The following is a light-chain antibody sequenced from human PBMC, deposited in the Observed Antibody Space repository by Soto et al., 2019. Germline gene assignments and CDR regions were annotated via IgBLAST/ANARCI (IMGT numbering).Light chain of an antibody. V-gene: IGKV3-20*01. Sequence: TVLRQSPGTLALSPGERATLSCRASQSLTSNYVAWYQQKPGQAPRLLVYGASSRATGIPDRFTGSGSGADFTLTISRLEPEDSAVYYCQQYGSSPLTFGGGSKVEIK. CDR2: GAS. CDR1: QSLTSNY. CDR3: QQYGSSPLT. J-gene: IGKJ4*01.